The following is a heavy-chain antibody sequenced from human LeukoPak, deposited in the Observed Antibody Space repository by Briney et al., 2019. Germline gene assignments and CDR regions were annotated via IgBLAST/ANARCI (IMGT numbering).Heavy chain of an antibody. CDR2: INSDGSST. CDR3: ARVAAAGIPLHYYYYYYMDV. Sequence: SGGSLRLSCAASGFTFSSYWMHWVRQAPGKGLVWASRINSDGSSTSYADSVKGRFTISRDNAKNTLYLQMNSLRAEDTAVYYCARVAAAGIPLHYYYYYYMDVWGKGTTVTVSS. CDR1: GFTFSSYW. V-gene: IGHV3-74*01. D-gene: IGHD6-13*01. J-gene: IGHJ6*03.